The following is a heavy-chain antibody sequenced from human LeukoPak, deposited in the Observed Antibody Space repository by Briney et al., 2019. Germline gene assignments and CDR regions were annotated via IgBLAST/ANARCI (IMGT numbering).Heavy chain of an antibody. CDR3: ARVEMATGWFDP. D-gene: IGHD5-24*01. CDR1: GYTFTSYG. CDR2: ISAYNGNT. V-gene: IGHV1-18*01. J-gene: IGHJ5*02. Sequence: ASVKVSCKASGYTFTSYGISWVRQAPGQGLEWMGWISAYNGNTNYAQKLQGRVTMTTDTSTSTAYMELRSLRSDDTAMYYCARVEMATGWFDPWGQGTLVTVSS.